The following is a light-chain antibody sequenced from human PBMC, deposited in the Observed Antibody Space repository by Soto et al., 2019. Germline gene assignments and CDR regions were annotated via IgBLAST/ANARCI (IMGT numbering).Light chain of an antibody. CDR2: GPS. J-gene: IGKJ2*01. CDR3: QQYNNLPPDT. Sequence: EIILTQSPASLSVSPGERATLSCRASQSVNNNLAWYQQKPGQAPRLLIYGPSTRATGIPGRFRGSGSGTEFTLTITSLQSEDFAVYFCQQYNNLPPDTFGQGTKLEIK. CDR1: QSVNNN. V-gene: IGKV3-15*01.